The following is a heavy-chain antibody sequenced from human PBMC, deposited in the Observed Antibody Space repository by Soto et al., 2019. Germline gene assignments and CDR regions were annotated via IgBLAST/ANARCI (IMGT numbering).Heavy chain of an antibody. V-gene: IGHV3-7*04. CDR3: VRARVDY. CDR2: IKEDETEK. J-gene: IGHJ4*02. Sequence: EVQLVESGGGLVQPGGSLRLSCVVSGFTFNTYWMTWIRQAPGKGLEWVATIKEDETEKYYGDSVKGRFTISRDNAKNSLFLQMNSLRVDDTAVYYCVRARVDYWGQGILVTVSS. CDR1: GFTFNTYW.